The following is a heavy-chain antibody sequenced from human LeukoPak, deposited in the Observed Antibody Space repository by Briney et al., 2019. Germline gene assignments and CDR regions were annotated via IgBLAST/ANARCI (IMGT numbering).Heavy chain of an antibody. Sequence: ASQTLSLTCTVSGGSISSGDYYWSWIRQPPGKGLEWIGYIYYSGSTYYNPSLKSRVTISVDTSKNQFSLKLSSVTAADTAVYYCARVFDTAMVKIDYWGQGTLVTVSS. CDR2: IYYSGST. D-gene: IGHD5-18*01. J-gene: IGHJ4*02. V-gene: IGHV4-30-4*01. CDR1: GGSISSGDYY. CDR3: ARVFDTAMVKIDY.